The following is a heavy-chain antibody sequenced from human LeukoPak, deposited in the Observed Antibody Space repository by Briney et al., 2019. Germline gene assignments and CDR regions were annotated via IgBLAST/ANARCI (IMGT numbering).Heavy chain of an antibody. CDR1: GYTFTGYY. CDR3: ARAESGKKGDYGDFAPPNPGTFDY. Sequence: GASVKVSCKASGYTFTGYYMHWVRQAPGQGLEWMGWINPNSGGTNYAQKFQGRVTMTRDTSTSTVYMELSSLRSEDTAVYYCARAESGKKGDYGDFAPPNPGTFDYWGQGTLVTVSS. D-gene: IGHD4-17*01. J-gene: IGHJ4*02. CDR2: INPNSGGT. V-gene: IGHV1-2*02.